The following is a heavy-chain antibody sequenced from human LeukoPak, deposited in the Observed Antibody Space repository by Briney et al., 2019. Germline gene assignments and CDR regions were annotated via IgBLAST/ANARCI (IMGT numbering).Heavy chain of an antibody. Sequence: SETLSLTCTVSAGSISSSNYYWGWIRQPPGKGLEWIGSIYYSGRTYYNSSLKSRVTISVDTSKNQFSLRLTSVTAADTAVYYCARQTGSGLFILPGGQGTLVTVSS. J-gene: IGHJ4*02. CDR1: AGSISSSNYY. V-gene: IGHV4-39*01. CDR2: IYYSGRT. CDR3: ARQTGSGLFILP. D-gene: IGHD3/OR15-3a*01.